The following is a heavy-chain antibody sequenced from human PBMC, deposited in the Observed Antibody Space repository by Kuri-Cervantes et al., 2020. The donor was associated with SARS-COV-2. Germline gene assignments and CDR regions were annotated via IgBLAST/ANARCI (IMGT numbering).Heavy chain of an antibody. Sequence: LRLSCTVSGGSISSGSYYWSWIRQPAGKGLEWIGHIYTSGSTNYNPSLKSRVTISVDTSKNQFSLKLSSVTTADTAVYYCARQGGDNYDAFDIWGQGTMVTVSS. CDR1: GGSISSGSYY. CDR2: IYTSGST. V-gene: IGHV4-61*09. CDR3: ARQGGDNYDAFDI. J-gene: IGHJ3*02. D-gene: IGHD5-24*01.